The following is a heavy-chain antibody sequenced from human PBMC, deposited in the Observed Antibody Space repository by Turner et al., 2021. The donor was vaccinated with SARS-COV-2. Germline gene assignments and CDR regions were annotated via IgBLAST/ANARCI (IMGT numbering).Heavy chain of an antibody. CDR1: GFTFSRYG. D-gene: IGHD6-13*01. CDR2: ISYDGSNK. CDR3: AKDLGQLDWFDP. V-gene: IGHV3-30*18. Sequence: QVQLVESGGGVVQPGRSLRLSCAASGFTFSRYGMQWVRQVTGKGLEWVAVISYDGSNKYYADSVKGRFTISRDNSKNTLYLQMNSLRAEDTAVYYCAKDLGQLDWFDPWGQGTLVTVSS. J-gene: IGHJ5*02.